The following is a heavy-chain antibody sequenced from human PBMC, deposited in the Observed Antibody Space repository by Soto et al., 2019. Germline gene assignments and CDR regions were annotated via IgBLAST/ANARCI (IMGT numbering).Heavy chain of an antibody. D-gene: IGHD1-26*01. CDR3: ARHGRSGSYYFDY. Sequence: EVQLVETGGGLIQPGGSLRLSCAASGFTVSSNYMSWVRQAPGKGLEWVSVIYSGGSTYYADSVKGRFTISRDNSKNTLYLQMNSLRAEDTAVYYCARHGRSGSYYFDYWGQGTLVTVSS. CDR1: GFTVSSNY. J-gene: IGHJ4*02. V-gene: IGHV3-53*02. CDR2: IYSGGST.